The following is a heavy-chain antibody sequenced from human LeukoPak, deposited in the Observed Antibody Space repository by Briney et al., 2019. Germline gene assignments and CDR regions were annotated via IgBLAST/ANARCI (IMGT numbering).Heavy chain of an antibody. Sequence: SQTLSLTCTVSGGSISSGTYYWSWIRQPAGKGLEWIGRIYTSGSTNYNPSLESRVTISVDTSKNQFSLKLSSVTAADTAVYYCASGGGYNFFDYWGQGTLVTVSS. V-gene: IGHV4-61*02. D-gene: IGHD5-24*01. J-gene: IGHJ4*02. CDR1: GGSISSGTYY. CDR2: IYTSGST. CDR3: ASGGGYNFFDY.